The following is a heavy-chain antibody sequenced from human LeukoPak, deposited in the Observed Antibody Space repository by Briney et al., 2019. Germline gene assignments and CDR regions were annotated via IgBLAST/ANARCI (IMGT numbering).Heavy chain of an antibody. CDR2: INHSGST. V-gene: IGHV4-34*01. CDR3: VRADYSSGWLIDY. Sequence: SETLSLTCAVYGGSFSGYYWSWIRQPPGKGLEWIGEINHSGSTNYNPSLKCRVTISVDTSKNQFSLKLSSVTAADTAVYYCVRADYSSGWLIDYWGQGTLVTVSS. J-gene: IGHJ4*02. D-gene: IGHD6-19*01. CDR1: GGSFSGYY.